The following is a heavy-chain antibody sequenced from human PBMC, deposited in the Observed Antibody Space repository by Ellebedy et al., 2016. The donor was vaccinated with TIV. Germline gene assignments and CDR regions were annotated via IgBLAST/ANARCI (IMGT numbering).Heavy chain of an antibody. J-gene: IGHJ2*01. D-gene: IGHD2-15*01. V-gene: IGHV3-23*01. CDR2: TSGSGGST. CDR1: GFTFGNYD. Sequence: PGGSLRLSCAASGFTFGNYDMSWVRQAPGKGLEWVSATSGSGGSTHYAASVTGRFTISRDNSKNTLYLQMNSLRAEDTAVYYCATPYCSGGSCPPEYFDLWGRGTLVTVSS. CDR3: ATPYCSGGSCPPEYFDL.